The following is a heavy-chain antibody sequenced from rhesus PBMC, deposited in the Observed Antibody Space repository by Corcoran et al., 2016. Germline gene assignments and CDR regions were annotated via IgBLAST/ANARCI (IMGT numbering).Heavy chain of an antibody. CDR1: GYSISSGYY. CDR3: ARVGSSWSEWDTVGTEWYFDL. D-gene: IGHD5-42*01. Sequence: QVQLQESGPGLVKPSETLSLTCAVSGYSISSGYYWGWIRQPPGKGLEWIGSIYGSGGSNYLNPSPKSRVTLSVDTSKNQFSLKLSSVTAADTAVYYWARVGSSWSEWDTVGTEWYFDLWGPGTPITISS. CDR2: IYGSGGSN. J-gene: IGHJ2*01. V-gene: IGHV4S14*01.